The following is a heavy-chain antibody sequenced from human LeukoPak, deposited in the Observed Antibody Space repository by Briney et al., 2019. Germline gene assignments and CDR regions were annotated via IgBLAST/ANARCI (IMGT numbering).Heavy chain of an antibody. V-gene: IGHV4-61*01. D-gene: IGHD3-22*01. J-gene: IGHJ5*02. CDR3: AREYVKRGFGSSSGYYYGSRFDP. CDR2: IYYSGST. Sequence: SETLSLTCTVSGGSISSSSYYWSWIRQPPGKGLEWIGYIYYSGSTNYNPSLKSRVTISVDTSKNQFSLKLSSVTAADTAVYYCAREYVKRGFGSSSGYYYGSRFDPWGQGTLVTVSS. CDR1: GGSISSSSYY.